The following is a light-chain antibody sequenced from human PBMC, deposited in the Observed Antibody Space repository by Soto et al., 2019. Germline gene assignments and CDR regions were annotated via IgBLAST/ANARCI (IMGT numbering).Light chain of an antibody. J-gene: IGLJ1*01. V-gene: IGLV2-14*01. CDR3: SSYTSSSTYV. Sequence: QSALTQPASVSGSPGQSITISCTGTSSDVGGYNYVSWYQQYPGKAPKLMIYEVSNRPSGVSNRFSGSKSGNTASLTISGLQAADEADYYCSSYTSSSTYVFGTGTKLTVL. CDR2: EVS. CDR1: SSDVGGYNY.